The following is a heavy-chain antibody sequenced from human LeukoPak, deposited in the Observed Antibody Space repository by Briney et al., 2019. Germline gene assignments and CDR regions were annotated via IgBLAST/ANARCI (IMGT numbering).Heavy chain of an antibody. Sequence: GGSLRLSCAASGFTFSSYGMSWVRQAPGKGLEWVSAISGSGGSTYYADSVKGRFAISRGNSRNTLFLQMNSLRADDTAVYYCARPGCGGNCYYRMDVWGKGTTVTVSS. J-gene: IGHJ6*04. CDR2: ISGSGGST. V-gene: IGHV3-23*01. CDR1: GFTFSSYG. D-gene: IGHD2-21*01. CDR3: ARPGCGGNCYYRMDV.